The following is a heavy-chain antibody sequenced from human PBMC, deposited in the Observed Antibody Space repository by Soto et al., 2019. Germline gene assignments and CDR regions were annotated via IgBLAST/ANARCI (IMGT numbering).Heavy chain of an antibody. V-gene: IGHV4-4*02. Sequence: PSETLSLTCAVSGASVSSTYWWSWVRQPPGKGPEWIGEINHRGSANYNPSLKSRVTISVDISKSQFSLRLTSVTAADTAVYYCARYYAASGTTYFDICGQRDAVTVAS. CDR1: GASVSSTYW. D-gene: IGHD6-13*01. CDR3: ARYYAASGTTYFDI. CDR2: INHRGSA. J-gene: IGHJ4*01.